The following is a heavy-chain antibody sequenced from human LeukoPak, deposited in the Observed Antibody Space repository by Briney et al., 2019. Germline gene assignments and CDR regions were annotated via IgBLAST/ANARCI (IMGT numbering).Heavy chain of an antibody. CDR3: ARGQPPSYYDMDV. J-gene: IGHJ6*01. Sequence: GPSLSPSDAPAAPTLIMASTRCASQAPGKGLEWVAVIWSDGSSKHYAHSVKGRFTISRDNSKNTLYLQMSSLRAEDTALYYCARGQPPSYYDMDVWGQGSTVTVSS. D-gene: IGHD6-13*01. V-gene: IGHV3-33*01. CDR1: APTLIMAS. CDR2: IWSDGSSK.